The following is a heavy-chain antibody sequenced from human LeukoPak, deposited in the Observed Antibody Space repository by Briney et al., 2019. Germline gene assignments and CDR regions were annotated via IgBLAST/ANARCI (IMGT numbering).Heavy chain of an antibody. CDR1: GITLSNYG. CDR3: AKRGVVIRVILVGFHKEAYYFDS. D-gene: IGHD3-22*01. V-gene: IGHV3-23*01. Sequence: GGSLRLSCAVSGITLSNYGMSWVRQAPGKGLEWGAGISDSGGMTNYADSVKGRFTISRDNPKNTLYLQMNSLRAEDTAVYFCAKRGVVIRVILVGFHKEAYYFDSWGQGALVTVSS. J-gene: IGHJ4*02. CDR2: ISDSGGMT.